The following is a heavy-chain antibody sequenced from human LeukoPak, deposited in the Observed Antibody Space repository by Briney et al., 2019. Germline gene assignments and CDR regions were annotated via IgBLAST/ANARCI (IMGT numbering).Heavy chain of an antibody. Sequence: SVKVSCKASGGTFSSYAISWVRQAPGQRLEWMGGIIPIFGTANYAQKFQGRVTITTDESTSTAYMELSSLRSKDTAVYYCARTGLAYYDILTGYSTQYYDYWGQGTLVTVSS. CDR1: GGTFSSYA. CDR3: ARTGLAYYDILTGYSTQYYDY. J-gene: IGHJ4*02. D-gene: IGHD3-9*01. CDR2: IIPIFGTA. V-gene: IGHV1-69*05.